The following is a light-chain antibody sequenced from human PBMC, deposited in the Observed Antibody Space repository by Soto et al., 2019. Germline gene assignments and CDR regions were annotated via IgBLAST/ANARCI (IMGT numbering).Light chain of an antibody. CDR1: QSVSSSY. J-gene: IGKJ1*01. CDR3: QQYGSSPPQT. V-gene: IGKV3-20*01. CDR2: GAS. Sequence: EIVLTQSPGTLSLSPGERATLSCRASQSVSSSYLAWYQQKPGQAPRLIIYGASSRATGIPDRFSGSGSGTDFTLTISRLEPEDFAVYYCQQYGSSPPQTFGQGTKVDIK.